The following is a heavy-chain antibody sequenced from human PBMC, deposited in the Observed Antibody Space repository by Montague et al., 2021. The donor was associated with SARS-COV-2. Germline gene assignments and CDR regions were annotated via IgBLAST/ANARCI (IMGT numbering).Heavy chain of an antibody. CDR3: ARERRFNWFDS. V-gene: IGHV1-8*01. D-gene: IGHD1-26*01. CDR2: T. Sequence: TGYAQNFQGRVTMTRNTSTSTAYMELSNLTSQDTAVYYCARERRFNWFDSWGQGILVTV. J-gene: IGHJ5*01.